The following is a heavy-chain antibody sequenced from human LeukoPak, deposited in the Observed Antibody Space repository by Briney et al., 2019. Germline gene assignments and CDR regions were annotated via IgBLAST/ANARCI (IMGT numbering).Heavy chain of an antibody. D-gene: IGHD3-22*01. J-gene: IGHJ4*02. CDR1: GFTFSSYA. CDR2: ISGSGGST. Sequence: GGSLRLPCAASGFTFSSYAMSWVRQAPGKGLEWVSAISGSGGSTYYADSVKGRFTISRDNSKNTLYLQMNSLRAEDTAVYYCAKDAAPYYDSSGYYYDDDYFDYWGQGTLVTVSS. V-gene: IGHV3-23*01. CDR3: AKDAAPYYDSSGYYYDDDYFDY.